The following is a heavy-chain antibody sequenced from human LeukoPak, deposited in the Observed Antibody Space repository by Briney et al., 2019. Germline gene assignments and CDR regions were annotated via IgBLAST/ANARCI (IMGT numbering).Heavy chain of an antibody. CDR3: ATSESQTKFDY. CDR1: GYSVSTYW. CDR2: IYPGDSDT. V-gene: IGHV5-51*01. J-gene: IGHJ4*02. Sequence: GSSLKICGTCSGYSVSTYWIGFGRQLGMKLREWMGIIYPGDSDTRYSPSFQGQVTISADKSINTAYLQWSSLKASDTAMYYCATSESQTKFDYWGQGTLVTVSS. D-gene: IGHD1/OR15-1a*01.